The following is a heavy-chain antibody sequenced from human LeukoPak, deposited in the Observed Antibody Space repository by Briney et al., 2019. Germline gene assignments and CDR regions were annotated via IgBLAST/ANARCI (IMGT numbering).Heavy chain of an antibody. V-gene: IGHV4-34*01. CDR2: INHSGST. Sequence: SETLSLTCVVYGGSFSGYYWSWIRQPPGKGLEWIGEINHSGSTNYNPSLKSRVTISVDTSKNQFSLNLSSVTAADTAVYYCARLEYYYQHCFDYWGQGTLVTVSS. CDR1: GGSFSGYY. J-gene: IGHJ4*02. D-gene: IGHD3-10*01. CDR3: ARLEYYYQHCFDY.